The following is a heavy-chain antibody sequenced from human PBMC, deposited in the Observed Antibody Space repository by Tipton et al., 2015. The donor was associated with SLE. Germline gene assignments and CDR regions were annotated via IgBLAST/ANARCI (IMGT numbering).Heavy chain of an antibody. CDR1: GYSISSSYY. V-gene: IGHV4-38-2*02. CDR3: ARVSRGYSGYEWAGFFDY. Sequence: TLSLTCSVSGYSISSSYYWGWIRQPPGKGLEWIGTTHYSGSTFYNPSLKSRVTISVDMSKNQFSVKLTSVTAADTAVYHCARVSRGYSGYEWAGFFDYWGQGALVTVSS. D-gene: IGHD5-12*01. CDR2: THYSGST. J-gene: IGHJ4*02.